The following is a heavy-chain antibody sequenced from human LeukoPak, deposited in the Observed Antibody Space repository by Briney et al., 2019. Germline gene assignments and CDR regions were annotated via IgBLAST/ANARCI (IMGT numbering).Heavy chain of an antibody. CDR3: TTVGSSCGFDY. D-gene: IGHD6-13*01. CDR2: IKNRSDGGAT. CDR1: GFTFSAAW. J-gene: IGHJ4*02. V-gene: IGHV3-15*01. Sequence: GGSLRHSCAASGFTFSAAWMTWVRQTPGKGLECVGRIKNRSDGGATDYPTPVKGRFAISRDDSKNTLYLQMNSLKIEDTGVYYCTTVGSSCGFDYWGQGTLVTVSS.